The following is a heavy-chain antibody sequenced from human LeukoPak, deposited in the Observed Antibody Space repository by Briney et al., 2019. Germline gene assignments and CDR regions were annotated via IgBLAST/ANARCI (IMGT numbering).Heavy chain of an antibody. V-gene: IGHV3-48*04. CDR3: ARDPGGAAGPGYFDY. J-gene: IGHJ4*02. D-gene: IGHD6-13*01. CDR2: ISSSSSTI. CDR1: GFTFSSYS. Sequence: GGSLRLSCAASGFTFSSYSMNWVRQAPGKGLEWVSYISSSSSTIYYADSVKGRFTISRDNAKNSLYLQMNSLRAEDTAVYYCARDPGGAAGPGYFDYWGQGTLVTVSS.